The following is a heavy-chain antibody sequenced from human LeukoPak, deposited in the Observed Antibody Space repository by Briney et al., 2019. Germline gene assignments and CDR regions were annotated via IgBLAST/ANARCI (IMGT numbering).Heavy chain of an antibody. CDR3: ARGSGSGWPLDR. CDR1: GVIVSRNF. V-gene: IGHV3-53*01. D-gene: IGHD6-19*01. J-gene: IGHJ5*02. Sequence: GGSLRLSCAASGVIVSRNFMSWVRQAPGKGLPWVAIMYAGGTTDYSDSVRGRFHISRDSSNNTLSLQINSLRAEDTAVYYCARGSGSGWPLDRWGQGALVTVSS. CDR2: MYAGGTT.